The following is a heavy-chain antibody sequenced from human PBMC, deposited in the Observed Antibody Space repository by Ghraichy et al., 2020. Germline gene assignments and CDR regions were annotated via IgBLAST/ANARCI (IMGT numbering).Heavy chain of an antibody. CDR2: ISGSGGST. CDR3: AKTVVGARVVRWFDP. V-gene: IGHV3-23*01. J-gene: IGHJ5*02. CDR1: GFTFSSYA. Sequence: GGSLRLSCAASGFTFSSYAMSWVRQAPGKGLEWVSAISGSGGSTYYADSVKGRFTISRDNSKNTLYLQMNSLRAEDTAVYYCAKTVVGARVVRWFDPWGQGTLVTVSS. D-gene: IGHD1-26*01.